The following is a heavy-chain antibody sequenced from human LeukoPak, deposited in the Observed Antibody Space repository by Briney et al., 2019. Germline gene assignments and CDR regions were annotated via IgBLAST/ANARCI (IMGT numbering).Heavy chain of an antibody. D-gene: IGHD2/OR15-2a*01. V-gene: IGHV3-48*01. CDR1: GFTFSTYS. CDR2: ISSSGSTK. CDR3: ARGGLSIMGY. Sequence: GGSLRLSCAASGFTFSTYSMNWVRQAPGKGLEWVSYISSSGSTKYYADSVKGRFTISRDNARNSLYLQMNSLRAEDTAVYFCARGGLSIMGYWGQGTLVTVSS. J-gene: IGHJ4*02.